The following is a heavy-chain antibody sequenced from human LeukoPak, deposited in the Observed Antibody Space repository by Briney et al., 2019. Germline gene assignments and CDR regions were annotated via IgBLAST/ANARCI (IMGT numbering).Heavy chain of an antibody. CDR2: IWYDGSNK. Sequence: PGGSLRLSCAASGFTFSSYGMHWVRQAPGKGLEWVAVIWYDGSNKYYADSVKGRFTISRDNSKNTLYLQMNSLRAEDTAVYYCTRSSMAALAVDSWGQGTLVTVSS. CDR3: TRSSMAALAVDS. V-gene: IGHV3-33*01. J-gene: IGHJ4*02. D-gene: IGHD6-6*01. CDR1: GFTFSSYG.